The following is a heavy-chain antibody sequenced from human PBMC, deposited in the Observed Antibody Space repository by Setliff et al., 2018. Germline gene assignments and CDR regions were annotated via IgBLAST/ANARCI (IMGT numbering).Heavy chain of an antibody. CDR1: GKSFSSFS. CDR2: VSTYNGDT. V-gene: IGHV1-18*01. D-gene: IGHD6-19*01. CDR3: ARRPIALAGYRKGAFDI. Sequence: ASVKVSCKASGKSFSSFSITWVRQAPGQGLEWMGWVSTYNGDTKYAQNFRGSVTMTTDMSTSTVYMELRTLRSDDTAVYFCARRPIALAGYRKGAFDIWGQGTMVTVSS. J-gene: IGHJ3*02.